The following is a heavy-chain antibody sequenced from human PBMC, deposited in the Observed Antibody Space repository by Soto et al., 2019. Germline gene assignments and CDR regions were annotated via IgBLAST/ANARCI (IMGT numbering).Heavy chain of an antibody. Sequence: EVQLLESGGGLVQPGGSLRLSCAASGFTFSSYAMSWVRQAPGKGLEWVSAISGSGGSTYYADSVKGRFTISRDNAKNTLYLQMNSLRGEDTALYYCAKGVEGGGSYYPGVDALDIWGQGTMVTVSS. J-gene: IGHJ3*02. V-gene: IGHV3-23*01. D-gene: IGHD1-26*01. CDR1: GFTFSSYA. CDR2: ISGSGGST. CDR3: AKGVEGGGSYYPGVDALDI.